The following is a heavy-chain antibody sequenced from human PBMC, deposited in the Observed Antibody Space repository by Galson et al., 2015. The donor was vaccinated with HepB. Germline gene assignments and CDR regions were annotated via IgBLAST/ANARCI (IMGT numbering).Heavy chain of an antibody. Sequence: SLRLSCAASGFTFSNAWMSWVRQAPGKGLEWVGRIKSKTDGGTTDYAAPVKGRFTISRDDSKNTLYLQMNSLKTEDTAVYYCTTGPGGVVVPAAIPDYYYYYMDVWGKGTTVTVSS. CDR2: IKSKTDGGTT. CDR3: TTGPGGVVVPAAIPDYYYYYMDV. D-gene: IGHD2-2*01. CDR1: GFTFSNAW. V-gene: IGHV3-15*01. J-gene: IGHJ6*03.